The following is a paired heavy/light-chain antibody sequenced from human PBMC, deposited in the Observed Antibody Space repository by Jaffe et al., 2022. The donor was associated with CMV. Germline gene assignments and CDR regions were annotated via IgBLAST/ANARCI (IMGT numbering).Heavy chain of an antibody. V-gene: IGHV1-69*01. CDR1: GGTFSSYA. CDR2: IIPIFGTA. D-gene: IGHD2-2*01. Sequence: QVQLVQSGAEVKKPGSSVKVSCKASGGTFSSYAISWVRQAPGQGLEWMGGIIPIFGTANYAQKFQGRVTITADESTSTAYMELSSLRSEDTAVYYCARDLTDIVVVPAAIYYYGMDVWGQGTTVTVSS. CDR3: ARDLTDIVVVPAAIYYYGMDV. J-gene: IGHJ6*02.
Light chain of an antibody. CDR1: QSLLHSNGYNY. V-gene: IGKV2-28*01. J-gene: IGKJ3*01. CDR2: LGS. Sequence: DIVMTQSPLSLPVTPGEPASISCRSSQSLLHSNGYNYLDWYLQKPGQSPQLLIYLGSNRASGVPDRFSGSGSGTDFTLKISRVEAEDVGVYYCMQALQTPVFGPGTKVDIK. CDR3: MQALQTPV.